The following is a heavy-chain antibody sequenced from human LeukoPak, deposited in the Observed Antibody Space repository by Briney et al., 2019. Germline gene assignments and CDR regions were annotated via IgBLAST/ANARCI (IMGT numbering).Heavy chain of an antibody. Sequence: TLSLTCTVSGGSISSGGYYWSWIRQHPGKGLEWIGYIYYSGSTYYNPSLKSRVTISVDTSKNQFSLKLSSVTAADTAVYYCARTRATGDYFDYWGQGTLVTVSS. V-gene: IGHV4-31*03. D-gene: IGHD1-26*01. CDR2: IYYSGST. CDR3: ARTRATGDYFDY. J-gene: IGHJ4*02. CDR1: GGSISSGGYY.